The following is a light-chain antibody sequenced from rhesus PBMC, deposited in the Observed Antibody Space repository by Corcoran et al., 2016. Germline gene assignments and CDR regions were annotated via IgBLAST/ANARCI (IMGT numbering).Light chain of an antibody. CDR1: SSDIGGYNY. V-gene: IGLV2-23*01. Sequence: QAALTQPPSVSGSPGQSVTISCTGTSSDIGGYNYVSWYQQHPGKAPKLMIYDVTKRPSGVSDRVSASKSGNTASLTISGLLAEDVADYYCSSYAGSNYIFGAGTRLTV. J-gene: IGLJ1*01. CDR2: DVT. CDR3: SSYAGSNYI.